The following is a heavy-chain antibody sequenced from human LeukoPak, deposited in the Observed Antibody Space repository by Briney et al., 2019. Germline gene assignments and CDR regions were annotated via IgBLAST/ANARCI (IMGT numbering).Heavy chain of an antibody. D-gene: IGHD3-22*01. V-gene: IGHV3-30*18. CDR3: AKVHLTYYYDSSGYGFQDY. CDR1: GFTFSSYA. J-gene: IGHJ4*02. CDR2: ISYDGSNK. Sequence: GGSLRLSCEASGFTFSSYAIHWVRQAPGKGLEWVAVISYDGSNKYYGDSVMGRFTVSRDNSKNTVYLQMNSLRAEDTAVYYCAKVHLTYYYDSSGYGFQDYWGQGTLVTVSS.